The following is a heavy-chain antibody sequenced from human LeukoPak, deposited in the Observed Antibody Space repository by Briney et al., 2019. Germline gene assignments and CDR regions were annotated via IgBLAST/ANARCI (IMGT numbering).Heavy chain of an antibody. Sequence: PGGSLRLSCAASGFTFSTYSMNWVRQAPGKGLEWVSSITSSSSYIYYADSVKGRFTISRDNAKNSLYLQMNSLRAEDAAVYYCARDLNSPHYYYYYGMDVWGQGTTVTVSS. J-gene: IGHJ6*02. D-gene: IGHD4-11*01. V-gene: IGHV3-21*01. CDR3: ARDLNSPHYYYYYGMDV. CDR2: ITSSSSYI. CDR1: GFTFSTYS.